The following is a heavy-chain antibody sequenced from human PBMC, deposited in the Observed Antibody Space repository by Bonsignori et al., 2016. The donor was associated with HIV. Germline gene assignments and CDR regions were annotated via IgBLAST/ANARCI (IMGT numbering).Heavy chain of an antibody. Sequence: GESLKISCAASGFTFSSYGMHWVRQAPGKGLEWVAVISYDGSNKYYADSVKGRFTISRDNSKNTLYLQMNSLRAEDTAVYYCAKERTSYYGSGRYYYMDVWGKGTTVTVSS. V-gene: IGHV3-30*18. D-gene: IGHD3-10*01. CDR3: AKERTSYYGSGRYYYMDV. CDR1: GFTFSSYG. J-gene: IGHJ6*03. CDR2: ISYDGSNK.